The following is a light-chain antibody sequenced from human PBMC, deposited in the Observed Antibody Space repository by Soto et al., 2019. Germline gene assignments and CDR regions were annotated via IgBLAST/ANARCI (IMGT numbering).Light chain of an antibody. CDR2: AAS. J-gene: IGKJ5*01. Sequence: DIQMTQSPSSVSASVGDRVTITCRASQGISSWLAWYQKKPGKAPNLLIYAASSLQSGVPSRFSGSESGTDFTLTISSLQPEDCAIYFCQKVNSFPITFGQGTRLEIK. CDR1: QGISSW. V-gene: IGKV1-12*01. CDR3: QKVNSFPIT.